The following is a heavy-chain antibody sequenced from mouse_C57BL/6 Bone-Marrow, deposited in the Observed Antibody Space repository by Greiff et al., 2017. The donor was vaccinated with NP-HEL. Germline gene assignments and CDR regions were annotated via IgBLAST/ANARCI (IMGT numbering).Heavy chain of an antibody. J-gene: IGHJ3*01. D-gene: IGHD2-2*01. CDR1: GFTFSSYA. V-gene: IGHV5-9-1*02. Sequence: EVQVVESGEGLVKPGGSLKLSCAASGFTFSSYAMSWVRQTPEKRLEWVAYISSGGDYIYYADTVKGRFTISRDNARNTLYLQMSSLKSEDTAMYYCTRAGGYDGFAYWGQGTLVTVSA. CDR2: ISSGGDYI. CDR3: TRAGGYDGFAY.